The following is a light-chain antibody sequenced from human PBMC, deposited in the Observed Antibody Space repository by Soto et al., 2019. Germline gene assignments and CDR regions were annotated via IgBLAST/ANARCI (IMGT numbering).Light chain of an antibody. CDR1: QSMSTY. CDR3: HQRYNTPLT. Sequence: DIQMTQSPSSLSASVGDRVTITCRASQSMSTYLNWFQQKPGKAPKVLIYGASSLQSGVPSRFSGSGSGTDFTLTISSLQPEDVATYYCHQRYNTPLTFGGGTKLEPK. V-gene: IGKV1-39*01. J-gene: IGKJ4*01. CDR2: GAS.